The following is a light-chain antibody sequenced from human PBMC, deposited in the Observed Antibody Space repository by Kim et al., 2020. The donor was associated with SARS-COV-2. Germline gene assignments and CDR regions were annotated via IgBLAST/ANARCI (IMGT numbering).Light chain of an antibody. CDR2: EVN. CDR3: QSYDSSNVV. V-gene: IGLV6-57*03. J-gene: IGLJ2*01. Sequence: GTSVTSNCTRSSGSIASNYVQWYQQRPGSAPTTVIYEVNQRPSGVPGRFSGSIDSSSNSASLTISGLKTEDEAGYFCQSYDSSNVVFGGGTQLTVL. CDR1: SGSIASNY.